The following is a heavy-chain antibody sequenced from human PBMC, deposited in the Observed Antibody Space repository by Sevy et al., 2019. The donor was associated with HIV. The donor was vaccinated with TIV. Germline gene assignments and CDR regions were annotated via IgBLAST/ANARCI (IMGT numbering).Heavy chain of an antibody. CDR2: TSAYNGNT. Sequence: ASVKVSCKASGYTFTSYGISWVRQAPGQGLEWMGWTSAYNGNTNYAQKLQGRVTMTTDTSTSTAYIELRSLRSDDTAVYYCIFAALDYYYYMDVWGKGTTVTVSS. CDR3: IFAALDYYYYMDV. J-gene: IGHJ6*03. CDR1: GYTFTSYG. V-gene: IGHV1-18*04. D-gene: IGHD2-15*01.